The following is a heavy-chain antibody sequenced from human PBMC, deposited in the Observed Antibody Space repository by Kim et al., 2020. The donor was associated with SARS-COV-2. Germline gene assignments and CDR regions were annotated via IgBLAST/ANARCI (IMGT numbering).Heavy chain of an antibody. CDR2: IYYSGTT. D-gene: IGHD4-4*01. CDR3: ARHDSSLYYAMDV. J-gene: IGHJ6*02. CDR1: SGSISGYY. Sequence: SETLSLTCTVSSGSISGYYWSWVRQPPGRGLEWIGYIYYSGTTNYNPSLKSRVFISGDTSKNQFSLNMTSVTAADTAVYYCARHDSSLYYAMDVWGQGTTVTVSS. V-gene: IGHV4-59*08.